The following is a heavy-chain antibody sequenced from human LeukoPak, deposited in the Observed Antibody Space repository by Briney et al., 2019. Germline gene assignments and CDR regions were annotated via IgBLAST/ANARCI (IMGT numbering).Heavy chain of an antibody. CDR2: TYYRSKWYN. J-gene: IGHJ4*02. V-gene: IGHV6-1*01. D-gene: IGHD5-12*01. CDR1: GDSLSSSSAA. Sequence: SQTLSLTCALSGDSLSSSSAAWNWLRQSPSRGLEWLGRTYYRSKWYNDYAVSVKSRITINPDTSKNQFSLQLNSVTPEDTAVYYCAKNSGYDPYWGQGTLVTVSS. CDR3: AKNSGYDPY.